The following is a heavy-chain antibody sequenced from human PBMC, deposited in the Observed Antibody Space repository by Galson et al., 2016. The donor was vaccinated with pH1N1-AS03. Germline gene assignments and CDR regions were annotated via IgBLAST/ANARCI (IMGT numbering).Heavy chain of an antibody. CDR2: ISNDGNNK. CDR3: AKGWRGVDY. D-gene: IGHD3-3*01. CDR1: GFSFSSFG. Sequence: SLRLSCAASGFSFSSFGMHWVRQAPAKGLEWVAAISNDGNNKHHADSVKGRFTISRDNSKNTLYLQMSSLRADETAVYYCAKGWRGVDYWGQGTLVSVSS. V-gene: IGHV3-33*06. J-gene: IGHJ4*02.